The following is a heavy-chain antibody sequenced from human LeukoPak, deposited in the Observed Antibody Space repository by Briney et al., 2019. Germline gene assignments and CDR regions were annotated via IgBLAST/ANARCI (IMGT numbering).Heavy chain of an antibody. Sequence: GGSLRLSCAASGFTFSNYAMPWVRQAPGKGLEWVAGTSGSGGRTYYADSVKGRFTISRDNFKNTLNLQMNSLRAEDTALYYCAKDQGSSGSYLDAFDIWGQGTMVTVSS. D-gene: IGHD6-19*01. CDR3: AKDQGSSGSYLDAFDI. CDR1: GFTFSNYA. CDR2: TSGSGGRT. J-gene: IGHJ3*02. V-gene: IGHV3-23*01.